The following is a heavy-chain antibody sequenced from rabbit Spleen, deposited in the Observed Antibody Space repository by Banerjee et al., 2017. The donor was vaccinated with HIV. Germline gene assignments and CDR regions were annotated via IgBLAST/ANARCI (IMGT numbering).Heavy chain of an antibody. CDR2: IAVGSSGTT. J-gene: IGHJ2*01. V-gene: IGHV1S40*01. CDR3: ARAEGDDATVKGAFDP. D-gene: IGHD6-1*01. Sequence: QSLEESGGDLVKPGAALTLTCTASGFSFSYNDYMCWVRQPPGKGPEWIACIAVGSSGTTYYANWAKGRFTISKTSSSTVTLQVTSLTAADTATYFCARAEGDDATVKGAFDPWGPGTLVTVS. CDR1: GFSFSYNDY.